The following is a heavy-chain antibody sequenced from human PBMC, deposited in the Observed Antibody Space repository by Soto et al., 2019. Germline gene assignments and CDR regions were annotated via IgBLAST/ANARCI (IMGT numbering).Heavy chain of an antibody. CDR2: INPSGGST. CDR1: GYTFTSYY. Sequence: ASVKVSCKASGYTFTSYYMHWVRQAPGQGLEWMGIINPSGGSTSYAQKFQGRVTMTRDTSTSTVYMELSSLRSEDTAVYYCASRTSGFGGAYYYYGMDVWGQGTTVTVSS. V-gene: IGHV1-46*01. D-gene: IGHD2-15*01. CDR3: ASRTSGFGGAYYYYGMDV. J-gene: IGHJ6*02.